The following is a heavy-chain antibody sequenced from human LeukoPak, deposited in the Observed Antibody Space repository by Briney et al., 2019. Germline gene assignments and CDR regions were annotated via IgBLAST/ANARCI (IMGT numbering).Heavy chain of an antibody. D-gene: IGHD4-11*01. CDR3: ASATTIAPETLDY. J-gene: IGHJ4*02. CDR2: INQDGSAK. V-gene: IGHV3-7*01. CDR1: GFTFSTYW. Sequence: GGSLRLSCAASGFTFSTYWMTWVRQAPGKGLEWVAHINQDGSAKNYVDSLKGRFTISRDNAKNSLFLQMNSLRADDTAVYYCASATTIAPETLDYWGQGTLATVSS.